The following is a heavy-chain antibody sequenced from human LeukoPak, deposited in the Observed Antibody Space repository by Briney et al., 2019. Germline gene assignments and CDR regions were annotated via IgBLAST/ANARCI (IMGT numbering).Heavy chain of an antibody. J-gene: IGHJ4*02. CDR2: TYPGDSDT. D-gene: IGHD3-22*01. CDR1: GYSFTSYW. CDR3: ARSTDSSGYYDLWDY. Sequence: GESLKISCKWSGYSFTSYWIGWARQMPGKCLDWNGITYPGDSDTRYSPSFQGQVTISADNSISTAYLQWSSLKASDTAMYYCARSTDSSGYYDLWDYWGQGTLVTVSS. V-gene: IGHV5-51*01.